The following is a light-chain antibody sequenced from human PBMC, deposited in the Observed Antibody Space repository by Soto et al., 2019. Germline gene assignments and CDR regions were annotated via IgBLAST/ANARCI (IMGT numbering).Light chain of an antibody. Sequence: DIQMTQSPSSLSASLGDRVTITCRASQAISNYVAWFQQKPGKAPKSLIFAASNLQSGVPSRFSASGSGTYFTLTIVGLQSDDFAVYYCQQYYSLPTFGGGTKLEVQ. CDR1: QAISNY. J-gene: IGKJ4*01. V-gene: IGKV1-16*01. CDR2: AAS. CDR3: QQYYSLPT.